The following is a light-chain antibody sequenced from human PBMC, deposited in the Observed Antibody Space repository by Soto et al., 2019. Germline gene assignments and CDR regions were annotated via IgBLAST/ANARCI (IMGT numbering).Light chain of an antibody. J-gene: IGLJ3*02. CDR2: STD. Sequence: TVVTQEPSFSVSPGGTVTLTCGLSSGSVSTSYYPSWYQQTPGQAPRTLISSTDTRSSGVPDRFSGSILGNKAALTITGAQADDESDYYCVLYMGSGTWVFGGGTKLTVL. CDR3: VLYMGSGTWV. CDR1: SGSVSTSYY. V-gene: IGLV8-61*01.